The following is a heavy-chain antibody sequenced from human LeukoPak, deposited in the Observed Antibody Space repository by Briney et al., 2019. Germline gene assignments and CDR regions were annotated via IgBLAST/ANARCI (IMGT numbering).Heavy chain of an antibody. V-gene: IGHV1-18*01. Sequence: ASVKVSFKASDYTFISYGISWVRQAPGQGLEWMGWISGYNGSTKYAQNLQGRVTMTTDTSTTTAYMELRSLRSDDTAVYYCARGRYYDSGGYDEAFDIWGQGTAVTVS. D-gene: IGHD3-22*01. J-gene: IGHJ3*02. CDR3: ARGRYYDSGGYDEAFDI. CDR2: ISGYNGST. CDR1: DYTFISYG.